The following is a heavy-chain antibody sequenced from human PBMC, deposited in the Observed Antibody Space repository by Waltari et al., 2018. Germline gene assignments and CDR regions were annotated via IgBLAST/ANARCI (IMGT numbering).Heavy chain of an antibody. D-gene: IGHD5-12*01. V-gene: IGHV3-11*06. J-gene: IGHJ4*02. CDR2: VNERGDFT. Sequence: QVQLVESGGTWVQPGGSLRLSCAALGFIFKEYYMGWVRQAPGKGLEWVAYVNERGDFTNYAVSLRGRFTIYRDNANNALYLQINSLRAEDSGVYYCARINVVAYDHWGQGTQVTVSS. CDR3: ARINVVAYDH. CDR1: GFIFKEYY.